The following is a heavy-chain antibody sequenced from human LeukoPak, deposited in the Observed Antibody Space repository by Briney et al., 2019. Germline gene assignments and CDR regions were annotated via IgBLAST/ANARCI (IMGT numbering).Heavy chain of an antibody. CDR2: ISAYNGNT. J-gene: IGHJ6*03. Sequence: ASVKVSCKASGYTFTGYYMHWVRQAPGQGLEWMGWISAYNGNTNYAQKLQGRVTMTTDTSTSTAYMELRSLRSDDTAVYYCARDRTSSWYVYYYYYMDVWGKGTTATISS. D-gene: IGHD6-13*01. CDR1: GYTFTGYY. CDR3: ARDRTSSWYVYYYYYMDV. V-gene: IGHV1-18*04.